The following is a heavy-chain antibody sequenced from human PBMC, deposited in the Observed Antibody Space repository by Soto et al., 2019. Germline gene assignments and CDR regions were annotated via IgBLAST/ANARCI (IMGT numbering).Heavy chain of an antibody. CDR2: IYYSGST. CDR3: ARFIAAAVIGGFDP. V-gene: IGHV4-39*01. J-gene: IGHJ5*02. CDR1: GGSISSSSYY. D-gene: IGHD6-13*01. Sequence: QLQLQESGPGLVKPSETLSLTCTVSGGSISSSSYYWGWIRQPPGKGLEWIGSIYYSGSTYYNPSLKSRVTISVDTSKNQFSLKLSSVTAADTAVYYCARFIAAAVIGGFDPWGQGTLVTVSS.